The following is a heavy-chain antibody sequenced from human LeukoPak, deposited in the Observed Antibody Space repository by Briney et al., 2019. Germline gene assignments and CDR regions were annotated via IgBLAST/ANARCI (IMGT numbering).Heavy chain of an antibody. J-gene: IGHJ4*02. CDR2: INAGNGNT. CDR3: ARGMVRGVPTRPDFDY. D-gene: IGHD3-10*01. V-gene: IGHV1-3*01. CDR1: GYTFTSYA. Sequence: GASVKVSCKASGYTFTSYAMHWVRQAPGQRLEWMGWINAGNGNTKYSQKFQGRVTITRDTSASTAYMELSSLRSEDTAVYYCARGMVRGVPTRPDFDYWGQGTLVTVSS.